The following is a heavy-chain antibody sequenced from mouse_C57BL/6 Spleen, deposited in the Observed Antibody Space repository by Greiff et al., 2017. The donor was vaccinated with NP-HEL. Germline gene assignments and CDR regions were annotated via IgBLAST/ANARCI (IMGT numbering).Heavy chain of an antibody. CDR2: IDPSDSYT. Sequence: LKQPGAELVMPGASVKLSCKASGYTFTSYWMHWVKQRPGQGLEWIGEIDPSDSYTNYNQKFKGKSTLTVDKSSSTAYMQLSSLTSEDSAVYYCARGRILLYWYFDVWGTGTTVTVSS. V-gene: IGHV1-69*01. CDR1: GYTFTSYW. J-gene: IGHJ1*03. CDR3: ARGRILLYWYFDV.